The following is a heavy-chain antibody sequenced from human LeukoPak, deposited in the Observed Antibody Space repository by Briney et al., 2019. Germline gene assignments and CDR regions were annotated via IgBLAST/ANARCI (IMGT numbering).Heavy chain of an antibody. J-gene: IGHJ4*02. Sequence: KTSETLSLTCTVSGVSIITSNSYWGWIRQPPGKGLEWIGSIYYSGSTYYNPSLKSRATISVDTSKNQFSLKLSSVTAADTAVYYCARGGLRGYSYGHFDYWGQGTLVTVSS. CDR3: ARGGLRGYSYGHFDY. CDR1: GVSIITSNSY. CDR2: IYYSGST. D-gene: IGHD5-18*01. V-gene: IGHV4-39*07.